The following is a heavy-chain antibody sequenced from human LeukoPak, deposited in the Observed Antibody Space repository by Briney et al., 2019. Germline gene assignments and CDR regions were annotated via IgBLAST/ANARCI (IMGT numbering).Heavy chain of an antibody. Sequence: SETLSLTCAVYGGSFSGYYWSWIRQPPGKGLEWIGEINHSGSTNYNPSLKSRVTISVDASKNQFSLKLSSVTAADTAVYYCARDMYGDYYFDYWGQGTLVTVSS. J-gene: IGHJ4*02. D-gene: IGHD4-17*01. V-gene: IGHV4-34*01. CDR1: GGSFSGYY. CDR3: ARDMYGDYYFDY. CDR2: INHSGST.